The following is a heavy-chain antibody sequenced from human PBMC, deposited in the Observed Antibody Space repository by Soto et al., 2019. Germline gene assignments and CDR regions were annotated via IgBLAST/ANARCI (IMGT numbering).Heavy chain of an antibody. J-gene: IGHJ6*02. CDR1: GYAFTGYY. D-gene: IGHD5-18*01. Sequence: ASVKVSCKASGYAFTGYYMHWVRQAPGQGLEWMGWINPNSGGTNYAQKFQGRVTITADESTSTAYMELSSLRSEDTAVYYCARGWIQPNMDVWGQGTTVTVSS. CDR3: ARGWIQPNMDV. V-gene: IGHV1-2*02. CDR2: INPNSGGT.